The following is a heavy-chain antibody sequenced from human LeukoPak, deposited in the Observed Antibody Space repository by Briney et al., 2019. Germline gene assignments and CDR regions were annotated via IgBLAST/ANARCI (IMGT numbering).Heavy chain of an antibody. V-gene: IGHV3-11*04. D-gene: IGHD2-15*01. CDR1: GFTFSDYY. CDR3: AREDCSGGSCYRVYFDY. Sequence: PGGSLRLSCAASGFTFSDYYMSWIRQAPGKGLEWVSYISSSGSTIYYADSVKGRFTISRDNAKNSLYLQMNSLRAEDTAVYYCAREDCSGGSCYRVYFDYGGQEPWSPSPQ. J-gene: IGHJ4*01. CDR2: ISSSGSTI.